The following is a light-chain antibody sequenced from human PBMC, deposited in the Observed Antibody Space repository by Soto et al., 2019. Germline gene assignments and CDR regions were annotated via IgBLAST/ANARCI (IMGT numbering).Light chain of an antibody. V-gene: IGLV2-8*01. Sequence: QSALTQPPPASGSPGQSVTISCTGTSSDVGGYNYVSWYQQHPGKAPKLMIYEVSKRPSGVPDRFSGSKSGNTASLTVSGLQAEDEADYYCSSYAGSNNFVFGIGTKVTVL. CDR2: EVS. CDR3: SSYAGSNNFV. J-gene: IGLJ1*01. CDR1: SSDVGGYNY.